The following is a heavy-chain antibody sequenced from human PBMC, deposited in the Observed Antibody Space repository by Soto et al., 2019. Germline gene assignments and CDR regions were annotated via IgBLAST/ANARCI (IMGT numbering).Heavy chain of an antibody. D-gene: IGHD1-1*01. CDR3: ARLSAGTMSAGGIDFDI. J-gene: IGHJ3*02. CDR2: IYPGDSDT. Sequence: GESLKISCKGSGYSFTSYWIGWVCQMPGKGLEWMGIIYPGDSDTRYSPSFQGQVTISADKSISTAYLQWSSVKASDTAIYYCARLSAGTMSAGGIDFDIWGQGTMVTVSS. CDR1: GYSFTSYW. V-gene: IGHV5-51*01.